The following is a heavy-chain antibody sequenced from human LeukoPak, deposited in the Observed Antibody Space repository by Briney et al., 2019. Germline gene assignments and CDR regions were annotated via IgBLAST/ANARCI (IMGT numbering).Heavy chain of an antibody. D-gene: IGHD3-10*01. Sequence: GGSLRLSCAASGFTFSSYGMSWVRQAPGKGREWVSAISGSGGSTYYADSVKGRFTISRDNSKNTLYLQMNSLRAEDTAVYYCAKVIWRVRGVVYYFDYWGQGTLVTVSS. CDR2: ISGSGGST. J-gene: IGHJ4*02. V-gene: IGHV3-23*01. CDR3: AKVIWRVRGVVYYFDY. CDR1: GFTFSSYG.